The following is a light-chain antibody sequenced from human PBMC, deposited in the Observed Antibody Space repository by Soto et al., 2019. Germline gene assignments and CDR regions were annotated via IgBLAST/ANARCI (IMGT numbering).Light chain of an antibody. Sequence: DIQMTQSPSSLSASVGDRVTITCRASQSISSYLNWYQQKPGKAPMLLIYAASILQSGVPSRFSGSGSGTDFTLTISSLQPEDFATYYCHQSYSTLIYTFGQGTKLDIK. CDR3: HQSYSTLIYT. J-gene: IGKJ2*01. CDR2: AAS. CDR1: QSISSY. V-gene: IGKV1-39*01.